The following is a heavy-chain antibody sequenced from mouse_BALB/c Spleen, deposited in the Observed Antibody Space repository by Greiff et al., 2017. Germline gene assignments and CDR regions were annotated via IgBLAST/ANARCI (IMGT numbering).Heavy chain of an antibody. CDR1: GYTFTSYY. V-gene: IGHV1S56*01. CDR2: IYPGNVNT. CDR3: ARDPYYYGSSPYAMDY. J-gene: IGHJ4*01. Sequence: QVQLQQSGPELVKPGASVRISCKASGYTFTSYYIHWVKQRPGQGLEWIGWIYPGNVNTKYNEKFKGKATLTADKSSSTAYMQLSSLTSEDSAVYFCARDPYYYGSSPYAMDYWGQGTSGTVSS. D-gene: IGHD1-1*01.